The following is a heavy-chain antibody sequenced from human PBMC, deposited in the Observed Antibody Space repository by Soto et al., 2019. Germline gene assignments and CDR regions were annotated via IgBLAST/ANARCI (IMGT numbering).Heavy chain of an antibody. D-gene: IGHD1-26*01. CDR3: ARETYGRIDY. CDR1: GFTFSSYG. V-gene: IGHV3-33*01. CDR2: IWYDGSNK. J-gene: IGHJ4*02. Sequence: VQLVESGGGVVQPGRSLRLSCAASGFTFSSYGMHWVRQAPGKGLEWVAVIWYDGSNKYYADSVKGRFTISRDNSKNTLYLQMNSLRAEDTAVYYCARETYGRIDYWGQGTLVTVSS.